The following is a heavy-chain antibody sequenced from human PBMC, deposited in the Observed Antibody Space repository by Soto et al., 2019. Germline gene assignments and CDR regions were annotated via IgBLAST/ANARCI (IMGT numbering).Heavy chain of an antibody. CDR3: AKWAIFGVVMPPYGMDV. V-gene: IGHV3-23*01. CDR2: ISGSGGST. Sequence: GGSLRLSCAASGFTFSSYAMSWVRQAPGKGLEWVSAISGSGGSTYYADSVKGRFTISRDNSKNTLYLQMNSLRAEDTAVYYCAKWAIFGVVMPPYGMDVCGQGTTVTVSS. D-gene: IGHD3-3*01. CDR1: GFTFSSYA. J-gene: IGHJ6*02.